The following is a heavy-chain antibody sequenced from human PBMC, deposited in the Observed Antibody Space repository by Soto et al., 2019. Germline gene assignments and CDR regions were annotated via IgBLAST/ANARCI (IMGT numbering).Heavy chain of an antibody. CDR3: ARGGSLNWYFDL. CDR2: INSDGSST. D-gene: IGHD1-26*01. Sequence: EVQLVESGGGLVQPGGSLRLSCAASGFTFSSYWMHWVGQAPGKGLVWVSRINSDGSSTSYADSVKGRFTISRDNAKNTLYLKMNSLRAEDTAVYYCARGGSLNWYFDLWGRGTLVTVSS. CDR1: GFTFSSYW. V-gene: IGHV3-74*01. J-gene: IGHJ2*01.